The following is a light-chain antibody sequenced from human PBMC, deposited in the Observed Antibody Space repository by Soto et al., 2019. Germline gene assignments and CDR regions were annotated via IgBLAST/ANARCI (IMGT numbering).Light chain of an antibody. Sequence: EIVLTQSPGTLSLSPGERAILSCRASQSVSSSYLAWYQQKPGQAPRLLIYGASNRATGIPDRFSGSGSGTDFTLTISRLEPEDSAVYYCQQYGSSPRTFGQGTKVDIK. J-gene: IGKJ1*01. CDR3: QQYGSSPRT. V-gene: IGKV3-20*01. CDR1: QSVSSSY. CDR2: GAS.